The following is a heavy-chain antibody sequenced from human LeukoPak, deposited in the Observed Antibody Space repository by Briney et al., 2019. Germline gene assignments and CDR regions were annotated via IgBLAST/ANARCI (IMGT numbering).Heavy chain of an antibody. CDR2: IKQDGSEK. CDR1: GFTFSSYW. CDR3: ARDSPDSYSSGWYEIKLYYFDY. Sequence: PGGSLRLSCAASGFTFSSYWMSWVRQAPGKGLEWVANIKQDGSEKYYVDSVKGRFTISRDNAKNSLYLQMNSLRAEDTAVYYCARDSPDSYSSGWYEIKLYYFDYWGQGTLVTVSS. D-gene: IGHD6-19*01. V-gene: IGHV3-7*01. J-gene: IGHJ4*02.